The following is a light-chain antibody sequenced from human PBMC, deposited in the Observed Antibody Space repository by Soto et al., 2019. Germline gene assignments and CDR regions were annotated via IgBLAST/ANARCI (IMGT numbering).Light chain of an antibody. CDR3: GAWDDSLSAGV. V-gene: IGLV1-51*02. CDR1: SSNIGNNY. J-gene: IGLJ3*02. Sequence: QSALTQPPSVSAAPGQTVTISCSGSSSNIGNNYVSWYQQLPGTAPKLLIYETNKRPSGIPDRFSGSKSATSATLGITGLQTGDEADYYCGAWDDSLSAGVFGGGTKLTVL. CDR2: ETN.